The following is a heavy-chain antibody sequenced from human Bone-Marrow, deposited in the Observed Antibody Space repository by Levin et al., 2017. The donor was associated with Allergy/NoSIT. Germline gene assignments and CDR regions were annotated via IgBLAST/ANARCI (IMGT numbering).Heavy chain of an antibody. CDR3: AKDRDSSSARAYGLDV. J-gene: IGHJ6*02. V-gene: IGHV3-23*02. Sequence: GGSLRLSCAASGFTFSTYAMTWVRQAPGKGLEWICSISGSGSITYYGDSVKGRFTISRDNSRDTLYLQMRSLRAEDTAVYFCAKDRDSSSARAYGLDVWGQGTTVTVSS. CDR1: GFTFSTYA. D-gene: IGHD3-22*01. CDR2: ISGSGSIT.